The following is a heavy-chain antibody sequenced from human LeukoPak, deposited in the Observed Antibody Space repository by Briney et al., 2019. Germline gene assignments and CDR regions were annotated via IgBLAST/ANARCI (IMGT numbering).Heavy chain of an antibody. Sequence: SVKVSCKASGFTSTNFAVQWVRQARGQRLEWIGWIIVGSGATKCAQDYQERVTITRDLSTSTLYMGLRSLTSEDTAVYYCAADLSNPRMGASYLDSWGQGTLVTVSS. D-gene: IGHD3-16*01. J-gene: IGHJ4*02. V-gene: IGHV1-58*01. CDR3: AADLSNPRMGASYLDS. CDR2: IIVGSGAT. CDR1: GFTSTNFA.